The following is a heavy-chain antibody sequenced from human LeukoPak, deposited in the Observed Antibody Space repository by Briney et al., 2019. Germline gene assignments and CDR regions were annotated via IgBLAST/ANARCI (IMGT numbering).Heavy chain of an antibody. D-gene: IGHD5-24*01. V-gene: IGHV4-31*03. CDR1: GGSISSDDYC. CDR2: IYYSGST. Sequence: SETLSLTCSVSGGSISSDDYCWNWIRQHPGKGLEWIGYIYYSGSTYYNPSLKSRVALSVDTSKNQFSLKLSSLTAADTAVYYCAKSREEIHGLDAFDIWGQGTMVTVSS. J-gene: IGHJ3*02. CDR3: AKSREEIHGLDAFDI.